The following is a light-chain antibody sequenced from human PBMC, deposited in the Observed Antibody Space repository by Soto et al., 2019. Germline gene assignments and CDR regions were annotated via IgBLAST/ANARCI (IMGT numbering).Light chain of an antibody. V-gene: IGKV1-5*01. CDR1: QSISSW. Sequence: DIQMTQSPSTLSASVGDRVTITCRASQSISSWLAWYQQKPGKAPKLLIYDASSLESGVPSRFSGSGSGTEFTLTISSLQPDDFETYYCQPYNSYSGTFGQGTKVDIK. J-gene: IGKJ1*01. CDR3: QPYNSYSGT. CDR2: DAS.